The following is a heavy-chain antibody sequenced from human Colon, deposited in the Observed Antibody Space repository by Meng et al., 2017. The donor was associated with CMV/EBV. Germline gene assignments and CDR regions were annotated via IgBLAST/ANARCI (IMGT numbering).Heavy chain of an antibody. D-gene: IGHD5-24*01. Sequence: ASVKVSCKASGYTLTGYYMHWVRQAPGQGLEWMGWINPNSGGTNYAQKSQGRVTMTRDTSISTAYMELSRLRSDDTAVYYCARDVDRNFGDATQKLYAMGIWGQGTTVTVSS. CDR3: ARDVDRNFGDATQKLYAMGI. CDR1: GYTLTGYY. J-gene: IGHJ6*02. V-gene: IGHV1-2*02. CDR2: INPNSGGT.